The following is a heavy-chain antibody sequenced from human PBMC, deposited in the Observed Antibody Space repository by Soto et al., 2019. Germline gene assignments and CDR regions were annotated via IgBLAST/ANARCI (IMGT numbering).Heavy chain of an antibody. V-gene: IGHV3-11*06. CDR3: ARDLGSSSTNYFDS. Sequence: QVQLGESGGGLVKPGGSLRLSCATSGFPFSAYYMSWIRQAPGKGLEWLAYISGSSDYTNSADSVKGRFTISRDNAKNSLFLQMNRLRADDTAVYSCARDLGSSSTNYFDSWGQGTLVTVSS. CDR1: GFPFSAYY. J-gene: IGHJ4*02. D-gene: IGHD3-10*01. CDR2: ISGSSDYT.